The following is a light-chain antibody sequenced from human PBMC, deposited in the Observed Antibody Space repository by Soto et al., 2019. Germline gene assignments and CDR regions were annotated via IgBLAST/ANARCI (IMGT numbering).Light chain of an antibody. V-gene: IGKV3-15*01. J-gene: IGKJ1*01. Sequence: EIVMTQSPGTLSVSPGERATLSCRASQSVFSSLAWYQQKPGQAPRLLIYGAATRATSVPARFSGSGSGTEFTLTITSLQSEDFALYYCQQYHSRPAFXRGTKV. CDR1: QSVFSS. CDR2: GAA. CDR3: QQYHSRPA.